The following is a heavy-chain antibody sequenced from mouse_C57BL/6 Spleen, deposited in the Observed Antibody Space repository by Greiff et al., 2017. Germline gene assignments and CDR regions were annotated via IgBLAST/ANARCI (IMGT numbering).Heavy chain of an antibody. CDR3: ARDEDSSGFAY. J-gene: IGHJ3*01. CDR2: INYDGSST. Sequence: EVKLVESEGGLVQPGSSMKLSCTASGFTFSDYYMAWVRQVPEKGLEWVANINYDGSSTYFLASLKSRFIISRDNAKNILYLQMSSLKSEDTATYYCARDEDSSGFAYWGQGTLVTVSA. V-gene: IGHV5-16*01. CDR1: GFTFSDYY. D-gene: IGHD3-2*02.